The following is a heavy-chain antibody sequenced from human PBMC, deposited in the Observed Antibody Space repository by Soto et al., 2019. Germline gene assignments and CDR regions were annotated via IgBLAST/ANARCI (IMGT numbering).Heavy chain of an antibody. J-gene: IGHJ4*02. CDR1: GGSIGTYF. CDR3: ARQFTVTTWPPYFDY. V-gene: IGHV4-59*08. D-gene: IGHD4-17*01. Sequence: SETLSLTCTVSGGSIGTYFWSWVRQPPGKGLQWIGFIDYTGSTNYNPSLKSRVSISVDTSNNQFSLKLSSVTAADTAVYYCARQFTVTTWPPYFDYWGQGTLGTVS. CDR2: IDYTGST.